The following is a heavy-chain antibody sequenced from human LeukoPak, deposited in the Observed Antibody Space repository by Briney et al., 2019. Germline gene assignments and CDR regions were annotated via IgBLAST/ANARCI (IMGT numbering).Heavy chain of an antibody. CDR1: GGSISRYY. CDR3: ARPGVGSGRYGAFDI. Sequence: SSETLSLTCTVSGGSISRYYWSWIRQPPGKGREWIGFIYYTGSTNYNPSLQSRVTISLDTSKNQFSLKLSSVTAADTAVYYCARPGVGSGRYGAFDIWGQGTMVAVSS. D-gene: IGHD5-18*01. V-gene: IGHV4-59*08. CDR2: IYYTGST. J-gene: IGHJ3*02.